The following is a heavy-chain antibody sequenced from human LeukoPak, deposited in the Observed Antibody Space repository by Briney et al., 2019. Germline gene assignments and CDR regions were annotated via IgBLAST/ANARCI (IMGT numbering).Heavy chain of an antibody. Sequence: GGSLRLSCSASGFTFSSYALHWVRQAPGKGLEYVSGVNSNGVSTNYVDSVKGRITISRDNSNNTLHLQMSSLRGEDTAVYYCVKDRDRNLARVNFDYWGQGTLVTVSS. V-gene: IGHV3-64D*06. CDR1: GFTFSSYA. J-gene: IGHJ4*02. CDR2: VNSNGVST. CDR3: VKDRDRNLARVNFDY. D-gene: IGHD5-24*01.